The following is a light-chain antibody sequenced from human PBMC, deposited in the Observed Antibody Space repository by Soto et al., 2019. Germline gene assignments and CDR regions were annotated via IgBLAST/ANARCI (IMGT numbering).Light chain of an antibody. V-gene: IGKV3-11*01. Sequence: EVVLTQSPATLSLSPGERASLSCRASQSVSTSLAWYQQKPGRAPRLLIHDASVRATGIPARFSGSGSGTDFTLTISSLEPEDFASYYCQQRTDWSWTFGQGTKVEIK. J-gene: IGKJ1*01. CDR2: DAS. CDR1: QSVSTS. CDR3: QQRTDWSWT.